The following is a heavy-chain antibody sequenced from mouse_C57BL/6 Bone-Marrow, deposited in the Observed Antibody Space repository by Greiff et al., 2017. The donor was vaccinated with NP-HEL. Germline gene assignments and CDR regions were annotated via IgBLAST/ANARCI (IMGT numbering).Heavy chain of an antibody. CDR3: ARSNYSNHAYYAMDD. J-gene: IGHJ4*01. V-gene: IGHV1-52*01. Sequence: QVHVKQPGAELVRPGSSVKLSCKASGYTFTSYWMHWVKQRPIQGLEWIGNIDPSDSETYYNQKFKDKATLTVDKSSSTAYMQLSSLTSEDSAVYDCARSNYSNHAYYAMDDWGQGTSVTVSS. CDR1: GYTFTSYW. D-gene: IGHD2-5*01. CDR2: IDPSDSET.